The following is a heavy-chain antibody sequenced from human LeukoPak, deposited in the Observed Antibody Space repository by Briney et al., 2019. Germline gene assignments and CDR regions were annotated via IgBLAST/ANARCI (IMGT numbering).Heavy chain of an antibody. CDR3: AKDELLLSFED. CDR2: IIGSGGTT. D-gene: IGHD3-10*01. V-gene: IGHV3-23*01. J-gene: IGHJ4*02. CDR1: GFSFSNYG. Sequence: GGTLRLSCAASGFSFSNYGMNWVRQAPGKGLGWVSGIIGSGGTTYYAESVKGRFTISRDNSKNTLDLQMNSLRAEDTAVYYCAKDELLLSFEDWGQGTLVTVSS.